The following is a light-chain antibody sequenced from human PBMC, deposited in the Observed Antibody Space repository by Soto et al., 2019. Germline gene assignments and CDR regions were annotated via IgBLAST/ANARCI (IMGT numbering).Light chain of an antibody. CDR1: QSVSSSY. CDR2: GAS. Sequence: EIVLTQSPGTLSLSPGERATLSCRASQSVSSSYLAWYQKKPGQAPRLLIYGASSWATGIPDRFSGSGSGTDFTLTISRLEPEDFAVDYCQQYGSSPPVYTFGQGTKLEIK. V-gene: IGKV3-20*01. J-gene: IGKJ2*01. CDR3: QQYGSSPPVYT.